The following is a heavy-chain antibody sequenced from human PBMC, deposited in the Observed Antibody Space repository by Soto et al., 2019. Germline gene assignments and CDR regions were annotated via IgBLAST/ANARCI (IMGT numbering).Heavy chain of an antibody. Sequence: SQTLSLTCAISGDSVSSNIAAWNWIRQSPSRSLEWLGRTYYRSKWYNDYAVSVKGRITINPDTSKNQFSLQLNSVTPEDTAVYYCARGGSSSPYSSSWTFGFWGQGTLVTVSS. V-gene: IGHV6-1*01. CDR3: ARGGSSSPYSSSWTFGF. CDR2: TYYRSKWYN. J-gene: IGHJ4*02. CDR1: GDSVSSNIAA. D-gene: IGHD6-13*01.